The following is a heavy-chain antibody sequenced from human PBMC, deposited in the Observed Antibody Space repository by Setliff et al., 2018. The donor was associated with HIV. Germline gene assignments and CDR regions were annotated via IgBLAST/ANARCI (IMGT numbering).Heavy chain of an antibody. CDR3: AGVPFRIMSAHYRTLDY. CDR1: GGTFTNYI. CDR2: IIPISDMT. Sequence: SVKVSCKASGGTFTNYIYSWVRQAPGQGLEWMGGIIPISDMTHYAQHFQGRVTITADTATSTAYMELTSLGSDDTAIYFCAGVPFRIMSAHYRTLDYWGQGTLVTVSS. V-gene: IGHV1-69*10. D-gene: IGHD3-9*01. J-gene: IGHJ4*02.